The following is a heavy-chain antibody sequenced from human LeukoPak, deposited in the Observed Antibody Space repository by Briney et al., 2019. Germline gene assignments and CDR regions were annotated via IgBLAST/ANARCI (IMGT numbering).Heavy chain of an antibody. J-gene: IGHJ4*02. Sequence: GGSLRLSCAASGFTFSSYAMHWVRQAPGKGLEWVAVISYDGSNKYYADSVKGRFTISRDNSKNTLYLQMNSLRAEGTAVYYCAKEKAFSGSYGAFDYWGQGTLVTVSS. CDR3: AKEKAFSGSYGAFDY. CDR1: GFTFSSYA. CDR2: ISYDGSNK. V-gene: IGHV3-30*04. D-gene: IGHD1-26*01.